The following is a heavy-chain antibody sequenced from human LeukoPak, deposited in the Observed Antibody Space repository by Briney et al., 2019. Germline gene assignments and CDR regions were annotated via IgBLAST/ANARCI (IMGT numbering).Heavy chain of an antibody. D-gene: IGHD3-3*01. J-gene: IGHJ4*02. V-gene: IGHV1-2*02. CDR2: INPNSGGT. Sequence: ASVKVSCKASGYTFTGYYMHWVRQAPGQGLEWMGWINPNSGGTNNAQKFQGRVTMTRDTSISTAYMELSRLRSDDTAVYYCARRVYYDFWSGYYTYRRSYYFDYWGQGTLVTVSS. CDR1: GYTFTGYY. CDR3: ARRVYYDFWSGYYTYRRSYYFDY.